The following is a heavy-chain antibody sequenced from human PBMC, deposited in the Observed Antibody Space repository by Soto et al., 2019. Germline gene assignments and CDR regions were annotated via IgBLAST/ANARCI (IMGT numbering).Heavy chain of an antibody. CDR1: GGSISSYY. D-gene: IGHD3-22*01. V-gene: IGHV4-59*01. CDR2: IYYSGST. J-gene: IGHJ5*02. Sequence: PSETLSLTCTVSGGSISSYYWSWIRQPPGKGLEWIGYIYYSGSTNYNPSLKSRVTISVDTSKNQFSLKLSSVTAADTAVYYCAREIRAYDSSGYWFDPWGQGTLVTVSS. CDR3: AREIRAYDSSGYWFDP.